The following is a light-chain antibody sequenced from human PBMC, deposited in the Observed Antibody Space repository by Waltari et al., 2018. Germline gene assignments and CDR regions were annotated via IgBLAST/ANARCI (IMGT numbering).Light chain of an antibody. V-gene: IGKV1-5*03. J-gene: IGKJ2*01. Sequence: DIQMTQSPSTLSASIGDRVTITCRASRRVVNWLAWYKQKPGKAPKLLIYKASNLESGVPSRFSGSGSGTEFTLTINSLQPDDFATYYCQQYNSNLYTFGQGTKLEIK. CDR1: RRVVNW. CDR2: KAS. CDR3: QQYNSNLYT.